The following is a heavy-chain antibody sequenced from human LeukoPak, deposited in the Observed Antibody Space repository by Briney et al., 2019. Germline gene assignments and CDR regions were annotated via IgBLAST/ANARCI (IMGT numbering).Heavy chain of an antibody. J-gene: IGHJ6*02. CDR1: GYTFSSYA. Sequence: GGSLRLSCAASGYTFSSYAMSWVRQAPGKGLEWVSAISGSGGSTYYADSVKGRFTISRDNSKNTLYLQMNSLRAEDTAVYYCARDSPHPYYYGMDVWGQGTTVTVSS. CDR2: ISGSGGST. CDR3: ARDSPHPYYYGMDV. V-gene: IGHV3-23*01.